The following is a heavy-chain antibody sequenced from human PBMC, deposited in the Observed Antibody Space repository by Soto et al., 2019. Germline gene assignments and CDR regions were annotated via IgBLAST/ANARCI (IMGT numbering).Heavy chain of an antibody. D-gene: IGHD6-6*01. CDR3: ARASLADYYYYYGMDV. Sequence: QVPLVQSGAEVKKPGASVKVYCKASGYTFTSYGISWVRQAPGQGLEWMGWISAYNGNTNYAQKLQGRVTMTADTSTSTAYTELRSLRSDDTAVYFCARASLADYYYYYGMDVWGHGTTVTV. J-gene: IGHJ6*02. CDR2: ISAYNGNT. CDR1: GYTFTSYG. V-gene: IGHV1-18*01.